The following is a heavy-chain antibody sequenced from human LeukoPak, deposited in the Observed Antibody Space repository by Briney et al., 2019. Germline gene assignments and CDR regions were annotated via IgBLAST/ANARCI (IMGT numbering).Heavy chain of an antibody. D-gene: IGHD3-22*01. Sequence: ASVKVSCKASGYTXTVYFMHWVRQAPGQGPEWMGWIKPNSGGTNYAQKFQGRVTMTRDTSISTAYMELSRLRSDDTAVYYCARELNYDSSGYYFDYWGQGTLVTVSS. CDR3: ARELNYDSSGYYFDY. J-gene: IGHJ4*02. CDR2: IKPNSGGT. V-gene: IGHV1-2*02. CDR1: GYTXTVYF.